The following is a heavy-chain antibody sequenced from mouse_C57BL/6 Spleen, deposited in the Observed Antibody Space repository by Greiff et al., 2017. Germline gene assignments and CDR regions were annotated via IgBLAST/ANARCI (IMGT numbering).Heavy chain of an antibody. CDR3: ASSGYYDSVYAMDY. CDR1: GYTFTSYW. D-gene: IGHD2-4*01. Sequence: VQLQQPGAELVMPGASVKLSCKASGYTFTSYWMHWVKQRPGQGLEWIGEIDPSDSYTNYNQKFKGKSTLTVDKSSSTAYMQLSSLTSEDSAVYYCASSGYYDSVYAMDYWGQGTSVTVSS. V-gene: IGHV1-69*01. CDR2: IDPSDSYT. J-gene: IGHJ4*01.